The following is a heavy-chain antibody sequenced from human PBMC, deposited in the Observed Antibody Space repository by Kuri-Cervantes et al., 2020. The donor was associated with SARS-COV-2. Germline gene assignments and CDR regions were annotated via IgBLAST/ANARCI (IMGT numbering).Heavy chain of an antibody. CDR3: GRVNYYNRRGDFVDL. D-gene: IGHD3-10*01. V-gene: IGHV4-39*01. CDR2: IYSGGTT. J-gene: IGHJ5*02. Sequence: GSLRLSCTVSGGSINSGYYYWGWIRQPPGKGLEWIGSIYSGGTTFYNPSYRSRISMSEDMSKNEISLKLGSVTAADSALYYCGRVNYYNRRGDFVDLWGQGTPVTVSS. CDR1: GGSINSGYYY.